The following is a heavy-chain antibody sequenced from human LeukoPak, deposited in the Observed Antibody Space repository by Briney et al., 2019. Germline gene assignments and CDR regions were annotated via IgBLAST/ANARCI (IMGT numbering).Heavy chain of an antibody. Sequence: GGSLRLSCAASGFTFSSYSMNWVRQAPGKGLEWVSSISSSSSYIYYADSVKGRFTISRDNAKNSLYLQMNSLRAEDTAVYYCAREGDIVVAHFDYWGQGTLVTVSS. V-gene: IGHV3-21*01. CDR3: AREGDIVVAHFDY. J-gene: IGHJ4*02. D-gene: IGHD2-21*01. CDR1: GFTFSSYS. CDR2: ISSSSSYI.